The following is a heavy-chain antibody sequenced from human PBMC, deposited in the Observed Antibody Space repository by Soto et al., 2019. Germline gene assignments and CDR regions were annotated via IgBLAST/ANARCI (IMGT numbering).Heavy chain of an antibody. Sequence: PSETLSLTCSVSGYSNNNDYSWGWIRQPPGKGPEWIGSIFHAGTTYYNPSLQSRVTISLDTSKKQFSLRLRSVTAADTAVYYCARDLPYFDSSGFHWEAPFEYSGQGTRVTVAS. CDR3: ARDLPYFDSSGFHWEAPFEY. CDR1: GYSNNNDYS. J-gene: IGHJ4*02. V-gene: IGHV4-38-2*02. D-gene: IGHD3-22*01. CDR2: IFHAGTT.